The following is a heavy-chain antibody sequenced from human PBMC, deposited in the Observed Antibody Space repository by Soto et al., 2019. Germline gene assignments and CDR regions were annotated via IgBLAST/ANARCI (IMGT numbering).Heavy chain of an antibody. Sequence: EVQLVESGGGLVQPGGSLRLSCAASGFTFSSYSMNWVRQAPGKGLEWVSYISSSSSTIYYADSVKGRFTISRDNAKNSLYLQMNSLRAEDTAVYYCARERVGANLDHWGQGTLVTVSS. D-gene: IGHD1-26*01. J-gene: IGHJ4*02. CDR2: ISSSSSTI. CDR3: ARERVGANLDH. V-gene: IGHV3-48*01. CDR1: GFTFSSYS.